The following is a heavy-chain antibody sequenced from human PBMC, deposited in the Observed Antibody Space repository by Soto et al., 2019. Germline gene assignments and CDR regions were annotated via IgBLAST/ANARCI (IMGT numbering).Heavy chain of an antibody. Sequence: SETLSLTCAVSGGSISSGGYSWSWIRQPPGKGLEWIGYIYHSGSTYYNPSLKSRVTISVDTSKNQFSLKLSSVTAADTAVYYCARENYGDLLRAAEYYYGMDVWGQGTTVTVSS. D-gene: IGHD4-17*01. CDR3: ARENYGDLLRAAEYYYGMDV. V-gene: IGHV4-30-2*05. CDR2: IYHSGST. CDR1: GGSISSGGYS. J-gene: IGHJ6*02.